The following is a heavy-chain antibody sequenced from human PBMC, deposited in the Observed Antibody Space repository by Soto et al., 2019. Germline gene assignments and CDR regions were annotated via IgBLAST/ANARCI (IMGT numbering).Heavy chain of an antibody. CDR2: IYYSGSS. CDR1: GGSISSYY. J-gene: IGHJ4*02. CDR3: AREDYGDYFDY. Sequence: SETLSLTCTVSGGSISSYYWSWIRQPPGKGLEWIGYIYYSGSSNYNPSLKSRVTISVDTSKNQFSLKLSSVTAADTAVYYCAREDYGDYFDYRGQGTPVTGSS. V-gene: IGHV4-59*08. D-gene: IGHD4-17*01.